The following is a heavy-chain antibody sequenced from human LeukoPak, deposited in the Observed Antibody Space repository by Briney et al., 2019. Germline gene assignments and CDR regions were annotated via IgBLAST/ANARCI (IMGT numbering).Heavy chain of an antibody. Sequence: SETLSLTCAVSGGSISSGGYSWSWIRQPPGKGLEWIGYIYHSGSTYYTPSLNSRVTISVDRSKNQFSLKLSSVTAADTAVYYCARDPGDYAFDYWGQGTLVTVSS. J-gene: IGHJ4*02. CDR2: IYHSGST. CDR3: ARDPGDYAFDY. D-gene: IGHD4-17*01. CDR1: GGSISSGGYS. V-gene: IGHV4-30-2*01.